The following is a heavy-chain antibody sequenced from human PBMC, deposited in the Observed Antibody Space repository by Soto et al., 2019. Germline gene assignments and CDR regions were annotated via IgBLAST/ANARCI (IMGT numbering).Heavy chain of an antibody. CDR2: ISYDGSNK. D-gene: IGHD6-6*01. V-gene: IGHV3-30-3*01. Sequence: HPGGSLRLSCAASGFTFSSYAMHWVRQAPGKGLEWVAVISYDGSNKYYADSVKGRFTISRDNSKNTLYLQMNSLRAEDTAVYYCARDRAARPYYHYGMDVWGQGTTVTVSS. CDR1: GFTFSSYA. J-gene: IGHJ6*02. CDR3: ARDRAARPYYHYGMDV.